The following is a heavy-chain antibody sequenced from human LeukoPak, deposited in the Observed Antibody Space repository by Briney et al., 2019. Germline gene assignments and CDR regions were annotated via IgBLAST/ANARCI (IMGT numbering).Heavy chain of an antibody. J-gene: IGHJ4*02. CDR3: AKPNYDGSGYYLSYFDY. CDR1: GFSFPSYW. V-gene: IGHV3-30*02. D-gene: IGHD3-22*01. CDR2: IWNDGRNK. Sequence: QPGGSLRLSCSVSGFSFPSYWMHWVRQAPGKGLEWVAVIWNDGRNKYYADSVKGRFTISRDNSKNTLYLQMNSLRAEDTAVYYCAKPNYDGSGYYLSYFDYWGQGTLVTVSS.